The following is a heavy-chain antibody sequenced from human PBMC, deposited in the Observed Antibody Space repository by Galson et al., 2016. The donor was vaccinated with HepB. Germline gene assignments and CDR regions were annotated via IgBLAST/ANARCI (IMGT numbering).Heavy chain of an antibody. CDR3: ARELVRSAFDL. V-gene: IGHV3-48*01. CDR2: ISRALRPI. CDR1: GFTLSGSG. Sequence: SLRLSCAASGFTLSGSGLNWVRQAPGRGLEWISYISRALRPIYYADSVKGRFTIPRDNAKNSVYLQMNSLRAEDTGAYYCARELVRSAFDLWGQGTMVTVSS. J-gene: IGHJ3*01. D-gene: IGHD6-6*01.